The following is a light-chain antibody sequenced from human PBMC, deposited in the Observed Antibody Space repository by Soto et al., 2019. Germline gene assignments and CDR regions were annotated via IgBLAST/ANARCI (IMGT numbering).Light chain of an antibody. Sequence: EIVLTQSPATLSVSPGERATLSCRASQNVGNNFAWYQQKPDQAPRRLIFATSTRATGVPARFSGSGSGTEFTLTISSLQSQDFAVYYCQQYGDWPLTFGGGAKVEIE. CDR3: QQYGDWPLT. CDR1: QNVGNN. V-gene: IGKV3-15*01. J-gene: IGKJ4*01. CDR2: ATS.